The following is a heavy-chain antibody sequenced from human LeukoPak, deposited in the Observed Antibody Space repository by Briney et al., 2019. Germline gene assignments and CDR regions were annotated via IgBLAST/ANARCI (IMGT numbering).Heavy chain of an antibody. Sequence: SETLSLTCTVSGGSNSSGGDYWSWIRQHPGKGLEWIGYIYNSGRTYYNPSLKSRVTISVDTSKNQFSLRLSSVTAADTAVYYCARAKYYDFWSGYDATHSIYFDYWGQGTLVTVSS. CDR2: IYNSGRT. CDR3: ARAKYYDFWSGYDATHSIYFDY. D-gene: IGHD3-3*01. J-gene: IGHJ4*02. CDR1: GGSNSSGGDY. V-gene: IGHV4-31*03.